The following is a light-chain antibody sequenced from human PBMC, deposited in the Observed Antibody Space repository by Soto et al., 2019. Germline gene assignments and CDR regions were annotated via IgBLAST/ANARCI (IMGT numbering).Light chain of an antibody. V-gene: IGLV2-14*03. CDR1: SSDIGGFND. CDR3: TSYRGTDVV. J-gene: IGLJ2*01. CDR2: DVN. Sequence: QSVLTQPASVSGSPGQSITFSCTGTSSDIGGFNDVSWYQHHPGRDPKLLIYDVNSRPSGVSNRFSGSKSGNTASLTISGLQAEDEADYYCTSYRGTDVVFGGGTKVTVL.